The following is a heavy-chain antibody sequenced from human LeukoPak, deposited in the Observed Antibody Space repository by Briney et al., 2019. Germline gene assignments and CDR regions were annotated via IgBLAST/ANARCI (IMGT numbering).Heavy chain of an antibody. CDR3: ARGLRYLEWFDY. J-gene: IGHJ4*02. V-gene: IGHV1-69*02. CDR2: IIPILGIA. Sequence: SVKVSCKASGGTFSSYTISWVRQAPGQGLEWMGRIIPILGIANYAQKFQGRVTITADKSTSTAYMELSSLRSEDTAVYYCARGLRYLEWFDYWGQGTLVTVSS. D-gene: IGHD3-3*01. CDR1: GGTFSSYT.